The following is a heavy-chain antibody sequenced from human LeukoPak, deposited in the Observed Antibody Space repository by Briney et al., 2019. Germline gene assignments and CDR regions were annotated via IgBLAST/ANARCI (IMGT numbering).Heavy chain of an antibody. CDR2: IYYSGST. D-gene: IGHD3-10*01. Sequence: SETLSLTCTVPGGSISSYYWSWIRQPPGKGLEWIGYIYYSGSTNYNPSLKSRVTISVDTSKNQFSLKLSSVTAADTAVYYCARVSVVRGVGGFDPWGQGTLVTVSS. V-gene: IGHV4-59*01. CDR3: ARVSVVRGVGGFDP. J-gene: IGHJ5*02. CDR1: GGSISSYY.